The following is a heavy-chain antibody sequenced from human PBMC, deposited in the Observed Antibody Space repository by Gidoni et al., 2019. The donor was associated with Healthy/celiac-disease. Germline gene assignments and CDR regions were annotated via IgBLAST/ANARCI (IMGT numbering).Heavy chain of an antibody. J-gene: IGHJ4*02. CDR3: ARDSTTYYDYVWGVIVKDY. Sequence: QVQLQESGPGLVKPSQTLSLTCTVSGCSISSGDYYWSWIRQPPGKGLEWIGYIYYSGSTYYNPSLKSRVTISVDTSKNQFSLKMSSVTAADTAVYYCARDSTTYYDYVWGVIVKDYWGQGTLVTVSS. V-gene: IGHV4-30-4*01. CDR1: GCSISSGDYY. D-gene: IGHD3-16*02. CDR2: IYYSGST.